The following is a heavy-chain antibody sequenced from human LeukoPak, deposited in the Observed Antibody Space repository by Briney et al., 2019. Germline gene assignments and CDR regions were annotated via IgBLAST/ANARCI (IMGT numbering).Heavy chain of an antibody. CDR2: ISSSGSTI. CDR3: ARDRGYYDSSGYFSLLGYYYYMDV. Sequence: GGSLRLSCAASGFTFSSYEMNWVLQAPGKGLEWVSYISSSGSTIYYADSVKGRFTISRDNAKNSLYLQMNSLRAEDTAVYYCARDRGYYDSSGYFSLLGYYYYMDVWGKGTTVTVSS. J-gene: IGHJ6*03. V-gene: IGHV3-48*03. D-gene: IGHD3-22*01. CDR1: GFTFSSYE.